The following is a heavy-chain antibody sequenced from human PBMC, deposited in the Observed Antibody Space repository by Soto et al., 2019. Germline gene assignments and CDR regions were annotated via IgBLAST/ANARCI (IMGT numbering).Heavy chain of an antibody. CDR3: ARGRVKSTGTTELDY. Sequence: SETLSLTCTVSGGSISSGDYYWSWIRQPPGKGLEWIGYIYYSGSTYYNPSLKSRVTISVDTSKNQFSLKLSSVTAADTAVYYCARGRVKSTGTTELDYWGQGTLVTVSS. CDR1: GGSISSGDYY. J-gene: IGHJ4*02. V-gene: IGHV4-30-4*01. D-gene: IGHD4-17*01. CDR2: IYYSGST.